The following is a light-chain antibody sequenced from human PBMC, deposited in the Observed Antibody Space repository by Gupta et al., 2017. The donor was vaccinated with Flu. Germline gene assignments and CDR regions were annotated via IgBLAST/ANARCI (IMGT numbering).Light chain of an antibody. J-gene: IGLJ1*01. CDR2: DVT. CDR3: SSYAGSSTHV. Sequence: QSALNQPASESGAPGQSSTIFGTGTSSDVGNYNLVSWYQQHPGKAPKLFIYDVTKRPSGISNHFSGSKSGNTASLTISGLQVEDEADYYCSSYAGSSTHVFGTGTKVTVL. V-gene: IGLV2-23*02. CDR1: SSDVGNYNL.